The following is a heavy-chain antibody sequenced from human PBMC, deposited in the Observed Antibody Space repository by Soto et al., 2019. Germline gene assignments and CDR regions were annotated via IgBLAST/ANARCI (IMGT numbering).Heavy chain of an antibody. CDR2: IWYDGSNK. Sequence: QVQLVESGGGVVQPGRSLRLSCAASGFTFSSYGMHWVRQAPGKGLEWVAVIWYDGSNKYYADSVKGRFTISRDNSKNTLYLQMKSVRGEDTAVYYCASPGAQAEWELLHWGQGTLVTVSS. J-gene: IGHJ4*02. CDR3: ASPGAQAEWELLH. V-gene: IGHV3-33*01. D-gene: IGHD1-26*01. CDR1: GFTFSSYG.